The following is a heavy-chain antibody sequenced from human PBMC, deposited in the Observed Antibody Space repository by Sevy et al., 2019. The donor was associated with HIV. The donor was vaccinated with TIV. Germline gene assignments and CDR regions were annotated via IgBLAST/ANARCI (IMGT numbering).Heavy chain of an antibody. D-gene: IGHD3-3*01. Sequence: GGSLRLSCAASGFTFSSYAMHWVRQAPGKGLEWVAVISYDGSNKYYADSVKGRFTISRDNSKNTLYLQMNSLRAEDTAVYYCAKTADFWSGYPNWGQGTLVTVSS. CDR1: GFTFSSYA. CDR3: AKTADFWSGYPN. V-gene: IGHV3-30-3*02. J-gene: IGHJ4*02. CDR2: ISYDGSNK.